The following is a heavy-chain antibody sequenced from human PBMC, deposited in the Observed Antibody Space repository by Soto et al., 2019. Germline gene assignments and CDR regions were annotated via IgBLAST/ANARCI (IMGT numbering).Heavy chain of an antibody. CDR3: ARRRLLLGYYYYGMDV. CDR2: INAGNGNT. J-gene: IGHJ6*02. CDR1: GYTFTSYS. D-gene: IGHD3-3*01. Sequence: ASVKVSCKASGYTFTSYSMHWARQAPGQRREWMGWINAGNGNTKSSQKFQGRVTITRDTSASTAYMELSSLRSEDTAVYYCARRRLLLGYYYYGMDVWGQGTTVTVSS. V-gene: IGHV1-3*01.